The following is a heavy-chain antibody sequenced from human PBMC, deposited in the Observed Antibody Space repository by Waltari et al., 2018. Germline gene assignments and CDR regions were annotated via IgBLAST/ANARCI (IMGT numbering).Heavy chain of an antibody. CDR3: ARADRGPRSGSSATPAWGP. D-gene: IGHD1-26*01. J-gene: IGHJ5*02. V-gene: IGHV4-34*01. CDR2: INPRGTT. Sequence: QVQLQQWGAGLLKPSETLSLTCAVSGGSFTFFYWTWIRQPPGKGLEWIGEINPRGTTNSSPALRSRVSISSDTSKNQFSLKLTSVTAADTAGYYCARADRGPRSGSSATPAWGPWGQGTLVTVSS. CDR1: GGSFTFFY.